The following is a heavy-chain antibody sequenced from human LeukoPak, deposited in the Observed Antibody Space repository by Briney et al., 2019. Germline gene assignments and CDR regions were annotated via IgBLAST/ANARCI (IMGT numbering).Heavy chain of an antibody. CDR1: GSTFSSHA. V-gene: IGHV3-23*01. CDR2: ISGDGGIT. Sequence: GGSLRLSCAASGSTFSSHAMSWVRQAPGRGLEWVSIISGDGGITYYADSVKGRFTISTDNSKNTLYLQVNSLRVEDTAVYYCTRSTARSRWDYWGPGTLVTVSS. D-gene: IGHD1-1*01. CDR3: TRSTARSRWDY. J-gene: IGHJ4*02.